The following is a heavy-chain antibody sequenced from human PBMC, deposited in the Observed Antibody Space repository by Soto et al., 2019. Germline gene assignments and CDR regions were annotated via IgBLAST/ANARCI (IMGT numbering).Heavy chain of an antibody. Sequence: PGESLKISCKGSGYTFTDYWIGWVRQLPGKGLEWMGIIYPGDSDTRYSPSFQGQVTITADKSTSTAYLQWNTLKASDTAMYYCAKNINNSRYYYSARDVGGKGTTVPVPS. J-gene: IGHJ6*04. CDR2: IYPGDSDT. D-gene: IGHD1-1*01. CDR3: AKNINNSRYYYSARDV. CDR1: GYTFTDYW. V-gene: IGHV5-51*01.